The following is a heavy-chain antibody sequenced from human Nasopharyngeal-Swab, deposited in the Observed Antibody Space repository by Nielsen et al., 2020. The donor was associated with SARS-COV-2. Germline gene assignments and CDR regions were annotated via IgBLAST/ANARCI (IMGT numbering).Heavy chain of an antibody. CDR1: GGSISSYY. V-gene: IGHV4-4*07. Sequence: SETLSLTCTVSGGSISSYYWSWIRQPAGKGLEWIGRIYTSGSPNYNPSLKSRVTMSVDTSKNQFSLKLSSVTAADTAVYYCARNPMDYYDFWSGYYYNWFDPWGQGTLVTVSS. J-gene: IGHJ5*02. D-gene: IGHD3-3*01. CDR3: ARNPMDYYDFWSGYYYNWFDP. CDR2: IYTSGSP.